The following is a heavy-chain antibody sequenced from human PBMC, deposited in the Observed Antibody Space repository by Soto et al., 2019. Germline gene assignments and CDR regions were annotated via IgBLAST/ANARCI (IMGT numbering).Heavy chain of an antibody. CDR2: ISGYNGDT. J-gene: IGHJ6*02. D-gene: IGHD2-8*01. Sequence: QGQLVQSGAEVKKPGASVKVSCKASGYTFTRYGISWVRQAPGQGLEWMGWISGYNGDTKYAQKFQGRVTMTVDTSTTTAYMELRSLPSDDRAVYYCAKNGQPPYYYYGMDVWGQGTTVTVSS. V-gene: IGHV1-18*01. CDR3: AKNGQPPYYYYGMDV. CDR1: GYTFTRYG.